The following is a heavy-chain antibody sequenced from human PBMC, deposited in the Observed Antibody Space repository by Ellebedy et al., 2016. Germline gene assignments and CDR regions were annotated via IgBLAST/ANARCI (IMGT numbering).Heavy chain of an antibody. CDR1: GDSITSPTYC. CDR2: IHYNGDT. J-gene: IGHJ4*02. V-gene: IGHV4-39*07. D-gene: IGHD5-12*01. Sequence: GSLRLSCTVSGDSITSPTYCWGWIRQPPGKGLDWIGSIHYNGDTYDNPSLKSRLTLSIDTSNNQFSLKLKSVTAADTAVYYCAREVATASRGGDFDSWGQGTLVTVSS. CDR3: AREVATASRGGDFDS.